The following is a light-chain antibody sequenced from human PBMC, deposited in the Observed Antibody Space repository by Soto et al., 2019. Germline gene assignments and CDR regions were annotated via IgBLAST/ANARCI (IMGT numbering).Light chain of an antibody. Sequence: QSALTQPPSASGSPGQSVTISCTGTSSDVGGYNSVSWYQQHPGKAPKLVIYEVTKRPSGVPDRFSGSSSGNTASLTVSGLQAEDEADYYCSSYGGSNNVLFGGGTKLTVL. J-gene: IGLJ2*01. CDR3: SSYGGSNNVL. CDR1: SSDVGGYNS. V-gene: IGLV2-8*01. CDR2: EVT.